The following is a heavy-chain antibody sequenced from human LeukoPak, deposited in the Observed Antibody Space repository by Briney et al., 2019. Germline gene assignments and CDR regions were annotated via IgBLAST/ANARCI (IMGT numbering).Heavy chain of an antibody. D-gene: IGHD3-16*01. J-gene: IGHJ6*03. Sequence: GGSLRLSCAASGFTFSSYWMHWVRQAPGKGLVWVPRINSDGSSTSYADSVKGRFTISRDNAKNTLYLQMNSLRAEDTAVYYCAKDGRVPYNYYMDVWGKGTTVTISS. CDR2: INSDGSST. CDR1: GFTFSSYW. CDR3: AKDGRVPYNYYMDV. V-gene: IGHV3-74*01.